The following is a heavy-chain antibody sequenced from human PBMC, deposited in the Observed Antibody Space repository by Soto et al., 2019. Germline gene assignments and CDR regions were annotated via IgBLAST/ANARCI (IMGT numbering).Heavy chain of an antibody. CDR3: ARLRGSRSPPVWFDT. V-gene: IGHV4-38-2*01. CDR2: INHIGTT. Sequence: SETLSLTCAVSGYSITSGYYWGWIRQPPGKGLQWIGSINHIGTTYYNPSLKSRVTISLDTSRNQFSVRLSSVTAADTAVYYCARLRGSRSPPVWFDTCGQGTLVTVSS. D-gene: IGHD6-13*01. J-gene: IGHJ5*02. CDR1: GYSITSGYY.